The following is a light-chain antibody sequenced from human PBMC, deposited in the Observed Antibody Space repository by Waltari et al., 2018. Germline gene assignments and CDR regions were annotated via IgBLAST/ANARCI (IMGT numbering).Light chain of an antibody. V-gene: IGLV2-14*01. Sequence: QSGLAQPASVSGSPGQSITISCTGTRSDIGYYNFVTWYQQHPGKAPTLVIFDVSRWPSGVSHRFSGSKSGNTASLTISGLQAEDEADYYCASYTSANTVLFGGGTKVTVL. CDR2: DVS. J-gene: IGLJ2*01. CDR3: ASYTSANTVL. CDR1: RSDIGYYNF.